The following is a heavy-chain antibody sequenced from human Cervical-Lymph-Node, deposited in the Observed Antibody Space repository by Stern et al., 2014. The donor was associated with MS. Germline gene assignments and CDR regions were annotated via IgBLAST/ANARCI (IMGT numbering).Heavy chain of an antibody. V-gene: IGHV4-39*01. CDR3: VLRGYRHDAFDI. Sequence: QVQLQESGPGLVKPSETLSLTCTVSGVSISSGSYYWGWIRQPPRKGLEWIGYFLYSGSTYYNPSLKSRVTISVDTSKNQFSLRLSSVTAADTAVYYCVLRGYRHDAFDIWGQGTMVTVSS. D-gene: IGHD5-18*01. CDR1: GVSISSGSYY. CDR2: FLYSGST. J-gene: IGHJ3*02.